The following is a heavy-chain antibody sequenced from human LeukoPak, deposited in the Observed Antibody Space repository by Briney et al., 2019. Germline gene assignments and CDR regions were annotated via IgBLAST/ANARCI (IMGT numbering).Heavy chain of an antibody. J-gene: IGHJ5*02. CDR3: VRGGESTWS. Sequence: GGSLRLSCAASGFTFSSYAMHWVRQAPGKGLEWVAVISYDGSNKYYADSVKGRFTISRDNSKNTLYLQMNSLRAEDTAVYYCVRGGESTWSWGQGTLVTVSS. D-gene: IGHD2-15*01. CDR2: ISYDGSNK. V-gene: IGHV3-30-3*01. CDR1: GFTFSSYA.